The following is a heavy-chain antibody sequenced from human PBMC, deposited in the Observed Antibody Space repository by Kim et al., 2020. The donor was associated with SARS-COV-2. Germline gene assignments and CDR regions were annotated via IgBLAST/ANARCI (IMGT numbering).Heavy chain of an antibody. V-gene: IGHV3-43*01. D-gene: IGHD3-10*01. Sequence: GGSLRLSCAASGFTFDDYTMHWVRQAPGKGLEWVSLISWDGGSTYYADSVKGRFTISRDNSKNSLYLQMNSLRTEDTALYYCAKEGSREYYYGSGSYFDYWGQGTLVTVSS. CDR3: AKEGSREYYYGSGSYFDY. CDR2: ISWDGGST. J-gene: IGHJ4*02. CDR1: GFTFDDYT.